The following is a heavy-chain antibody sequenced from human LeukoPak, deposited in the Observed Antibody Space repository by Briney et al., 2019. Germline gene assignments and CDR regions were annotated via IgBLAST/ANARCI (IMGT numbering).Heavy chain of an antibody. J-gene: IGHJ6*02. Sequence: PGGSLRLSYAASGFSFSNSDMHWVRQAPGKGLEWVAFIRYDGSNKYYEDSVKGRLTISRDNAKNTLFLRMYSLRPEDTAVYYCVKEIRRNYFYGMDVWGQGTSVTVSS. CDR3: VKEIRRNYFYGMDV. CDR2: IRYDGSNK. CDR1: GFSFSNSD. V-gene: IGHV3-30*02.